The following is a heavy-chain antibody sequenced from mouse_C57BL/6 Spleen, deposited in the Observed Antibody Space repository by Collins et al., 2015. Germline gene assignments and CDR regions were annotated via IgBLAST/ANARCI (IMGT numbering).Heavy chain of an antibody. CDR2: IDPDNGDT. CDR3: TNLRY. J-gene: IGHJ2*01. Sequence: EVQLQQSGAELVRPGASVKLSCTASGFNIKDDCMHWVKQRPEQGLEWIGWIDPDNGDTEYASKFLGKATITADTSSNTAYLQLSSLTSEDTAVYYCTNLRYWGQGTTLTVSS. CDR1: GFNIKDDC. V-gene: IGHV14-4*01.